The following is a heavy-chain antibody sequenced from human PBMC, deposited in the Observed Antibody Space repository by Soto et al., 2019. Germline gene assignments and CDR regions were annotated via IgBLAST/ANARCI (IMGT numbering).Heavy chain of an antibody. Sequence: QVQLVESGGGVVQPGRSLRLSCAASGFTFSSYAMHWVRQAPGKGLEWVAVISYDGSNKYYADSVKGRFTISRDNSKNTLYLQMNSLRAEDTAVYYCARNYGSGRCLDYWGQGTLVTVSS. J-gene: IGHJ4*02. CDR3: ARNYGSGRCLDY. CDR1: GFTFSSYA. CDR2: ISYDGSNK. V-gene: IGHV3-30-3*01. D-gene: IGHD3-10*01.